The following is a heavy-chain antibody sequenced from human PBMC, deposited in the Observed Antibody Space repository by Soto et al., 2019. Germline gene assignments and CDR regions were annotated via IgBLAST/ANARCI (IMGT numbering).Heavy chain of an antibody. D-gene: IGHD6-19*01. CDR1: GFTFGNFA. Sequence: PGGSLRLSCTPSGFTFGNFAMSWVRQAPGKGLEWVSSISAGGATTYYADSVKGRVTMSRDNSKNTLSLQMISLRAEDSAVYYCAKDRGGTGWPFDHWGQGTLVNVSS. V-gene: IGHV3-23*01. CDR3: AKDRGGTGWPFDH. CDR2: ISAGGATT. J-gene: IGHJ4*02.